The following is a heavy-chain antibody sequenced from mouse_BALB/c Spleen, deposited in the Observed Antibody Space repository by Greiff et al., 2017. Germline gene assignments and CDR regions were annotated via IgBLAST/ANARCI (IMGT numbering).Heavy chain of an antibody. D-gene: IGHD1-1*01. V-gene: IGHV5-4*02. J-gene: IGHJ3*01. Sequence: VESGGGLVKPGGSLKLSCAASGFTFSDYYMYWVRQTPEKRLEWVATISDGGSYTYYPDSVKGRFTISRDNAKNNLYLQMSSLKSEDTAMYYCARDYYGSPCLGGQGTLVTVSA. CDR2: ISDGGSYT. CDR3: ARDYYGSPCL. CDR1: GFTFSDYY.